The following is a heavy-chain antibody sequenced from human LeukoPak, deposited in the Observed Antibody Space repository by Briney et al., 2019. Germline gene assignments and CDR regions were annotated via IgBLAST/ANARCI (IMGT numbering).Heavy chain of an antibody. CDR3: ARDRRVVPAAILSDIDY. CDR2: INPNSGGT. V-gene: IGHV1-2*02. CDR1: GYTFTVYY. J-gene: IGHJ4*02. D-gene: IGHD2-2*01. Sequence: ASVTVSFKASGYTFTVYYMHGVRQAPGQGGEGMGWINPNSGGTNYAQKFQGRVTMTRDTSISTAYMELSRLRSDDTAVYYCARDRRVVPAAILSDIDYWGQGTLVTVSS.